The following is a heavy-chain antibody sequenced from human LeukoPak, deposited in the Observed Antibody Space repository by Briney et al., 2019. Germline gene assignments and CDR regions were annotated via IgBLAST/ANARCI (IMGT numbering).Heavy chain of an antibody. CDR3: ARDLGLDTTMIFFDF. J-gene: IGHJ4*02. CDR2: ISAYNGDT. V-gene: IGHV1-18*01. D-gene: IGHD5-18*01. CDR1: GYTFTSFG. Sequence: ASVKVSCKASGYTFTSFGISWVRQAPGQGPEWMGWISAYNGDTNYIQKFQGRVTMTTDTSTNTAYMELRGLTSDDTAAYYCARDLGLDTTMIFFDFWGQGTLVTVSS.